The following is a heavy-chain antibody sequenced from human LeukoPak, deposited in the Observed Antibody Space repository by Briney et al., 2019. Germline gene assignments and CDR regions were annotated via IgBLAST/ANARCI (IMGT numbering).Heavy chain of an antibody. CDR2: INHSGST. CDR1: GGSFSGYY. CDR3: ARVGVTTPYY. D-gene: IGHD4-17*01. V-gene: IGHV4-34*01. J-gene: IGHJ4*02. Sequence: SETLSLTCAVYGGSFSGYYWSWIRRPPGKGLEWIGEINHSGSTNYNPSLKSRVTISVDTSKNQFSLKLSSVTAADTAVYYCARVGVTTPYYWGQGTLVTVSS.